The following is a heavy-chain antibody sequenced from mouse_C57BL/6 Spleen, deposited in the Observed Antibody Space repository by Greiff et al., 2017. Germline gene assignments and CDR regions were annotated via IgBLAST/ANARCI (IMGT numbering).Heavy chain of an antibody. CDR1: GFTFSSYA. D-gene: IGHD2-2*01. V-gene: IGHV5-4*01. CDR2: ISDGGSYT. CDR3: AREEDYGYFPFAY. Sequence: DVKLVESGGGFVKPGGSLKLSCAASGFTFSSYAMSWVRQTPEKRLEWVATISDGGSYTYYPDNVKGRFTISRDNAKNNLYLQMSHLKSEDTAMYYCAREEDYGYFPFAYWGQGTLVTVSA. J-gene: IGHJ3*01.